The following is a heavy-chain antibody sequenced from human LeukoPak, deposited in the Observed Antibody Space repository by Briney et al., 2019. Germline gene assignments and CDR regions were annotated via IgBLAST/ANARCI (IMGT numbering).Heavy chain of an antibody. J-gene: IGHJ4*02. CDR3: ARVRYYYDSSGYGEFDY. V-gene: IGHV3-30-3*01. D-gene: IGHD3-22*01. CDR1: GFTFSGYA. Sequence: PGGSLRLSCAASGFTFSGYAMHWVRQAPGKGLEWVAVISYDGSNKYYADSVKGRFTISRDNSKNTLYLQMNSLRAEDTAVYYCARVRYYYDSSGYGEFDYWGQGTLVTVSS. CDR2: ISYDGSNK.